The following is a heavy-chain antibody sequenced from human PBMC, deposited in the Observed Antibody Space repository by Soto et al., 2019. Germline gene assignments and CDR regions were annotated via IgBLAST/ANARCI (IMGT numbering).Heavy chain of an antibody. V-gene: IGHV3-53*01. CDR1: GFSVSANY. D-gene: IGHD3-16*01. CDR2: IYSGGST. Sequence: EVHLVESGGGLIQPGGSLRLSCAASGFSVSANYMSWVRQAPGKGLEWVSAIYSGGSTVYADSVKGRFTISRDNSKNTLYLQMNSPRAEDTAVYSCARASSRWGSDAAHWGQGTLVTVSP. J-gene: IGHJ4*02. CDR3: ARASSRWGSDAAH.